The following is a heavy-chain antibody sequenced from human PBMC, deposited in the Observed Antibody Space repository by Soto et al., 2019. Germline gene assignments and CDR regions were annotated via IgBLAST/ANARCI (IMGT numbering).Heavy chain of an antibody. CDR2: IVPIVDTS. Sequence: ASVKVCCETCGGSFGSYAIRWVRQAPGQGLEWMGGIVPIVDTSTYAQKFQGRVTITADESTSTVYMELSSLRSDDTAVYYCVRVVAIPGYPDNWGQGTLVTVSS. D-gene: IGHD5-12*01. V-gene: IGHV1-69*13. J-gene: IGHJ1*01. CDR1: GGSFGSYA. CDR3: VRVVAIPGYPDN.